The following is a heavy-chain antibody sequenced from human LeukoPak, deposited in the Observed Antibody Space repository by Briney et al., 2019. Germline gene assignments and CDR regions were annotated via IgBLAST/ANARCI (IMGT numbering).Heavy chain of an antibody. Sequence: PGGSLRLSCAASGFTFNSYAMTWVRQAPGKGLEWVSAISGSGGSTYYADSVKGRFTISRDNSKNTLYLQMNSLRAEDTAVYYCAKDRPPKQYCSSTSCFEYFQHWGQGTLVTVSS. D-gene: IGHD2-2*01. CDR2: ISGSGGST. CDR1: GFTFNSYA. CDR3: AKDRPPKQYCSSTSCFEYFQH. J-gene: IGHJ1*01. V-gene: IGHV3-23*01.